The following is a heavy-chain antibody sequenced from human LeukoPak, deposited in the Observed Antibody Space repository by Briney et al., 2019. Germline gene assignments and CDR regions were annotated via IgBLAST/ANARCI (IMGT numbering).Heavy chain of an antibody. CDR3: AREGEIATIGL. Sequence: ASVKVSCMASGYTFTGYYIHWVRQAPGQGLEWMGWINPNNGGTNYAQKFQGRVTMTRDTSISTAYMELSRLRSDDTAVYYCAREGEIATIGLWGQGSLVTVSS. D-gene: IGHD5-24*01. CDR2: INPNNGGT. V-gene: IGHV1-2*02. CDR1: GYTFTGYY. J-gene: IGHJ4*02.